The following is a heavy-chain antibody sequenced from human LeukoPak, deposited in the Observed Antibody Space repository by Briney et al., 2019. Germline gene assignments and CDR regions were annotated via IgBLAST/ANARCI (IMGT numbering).Heavy chain of an antibody. CDR3: AELGITMIGGV. CDR2: ISNSGSYI. Sequence: GGSLRLSCAASGFIFSSYTMNWVRQAPGKGLEWVSSISNSGSYIYYADSVKGRFTISRDNAKNSLYLQMNSLRAEDTAVYYCAELGITMIGGVWGKGTTVTISS. D-gene: IGHD3-10*02. J-gene: IGHJ6*04. CDR1: GFIFSSYT. V-gene: IGHV3-21*01.